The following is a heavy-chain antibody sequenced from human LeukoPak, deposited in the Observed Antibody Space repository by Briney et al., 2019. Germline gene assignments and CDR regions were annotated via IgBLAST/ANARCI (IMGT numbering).Heavy chain of an antibody. V-gene: IGHV1-24*01. Sequence: ASMKVSCKVSGYTLTELSMHWVRQAPGKGLEWMGGFDPEDGETIYAQKFQGRVTMTEDTSTDTAYMELSSLRSEDTAVYYCATSGSYYSRWFDPWGQGTLVTVSS. CDR1: GYTLTELS. J-gene: IGHJ5*02. D-gene: IGHD3-10*01. CDR3: ATSGSYYSRWFDP. CDR2: FDPEDGET.